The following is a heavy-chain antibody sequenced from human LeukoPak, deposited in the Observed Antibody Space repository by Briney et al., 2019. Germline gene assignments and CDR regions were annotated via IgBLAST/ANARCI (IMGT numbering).Heavy chain of an antibody. CDR3: ARRSIAVAGFDY. V-gene: IGHV4-39*07. CDR2: IYYSGST. CDR1: GGSISSSSYY. J-gene: IGHJ4*02. Sequence: SETLSLTCTVSGGSISSSSYYWGWIRQPPGKGLEWIGSIYYSGSTYYNPSLKSRVTITVDTSKNQFSLKLSSVTAADTAVYYCARRSIAVAGFDYWGQGTLVTVSS. D-gene: IGHD6-19*01.